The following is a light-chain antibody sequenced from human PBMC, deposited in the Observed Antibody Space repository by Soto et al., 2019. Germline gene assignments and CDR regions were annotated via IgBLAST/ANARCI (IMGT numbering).Light chain of an antibody. CDR1: QNINNY. V-gene: IGKV1-33*01. CDR3: QQYENLPT. J-gene: IGKJ1*01. Sequence: DIQMTQSPSSLSASXXXXXXXXXQASQNINNYLNWYQQKPGRAPKLLIYDASNLEAGVPSRFRGSGSGTDFTFTISRLQPEDIATYYCQQYENLPTFGQGTKVDI. CDR2: DAS.